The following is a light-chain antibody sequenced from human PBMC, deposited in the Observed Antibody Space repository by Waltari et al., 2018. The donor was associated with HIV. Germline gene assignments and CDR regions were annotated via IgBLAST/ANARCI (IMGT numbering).Light chain of an antibody. CDR3: AAWDDSLNGM. J-gene: IGLJ3*02. CDR1: RSNIGSNI. V-gene: IGLV1-44*01. CDR2: TND. Sequence: QSVLTQPPSVSGTPGQNVTISCSGSRSNIGSNIVTWYQQLPGAAPKLLIYTNDQRPSGVPDRFSGSKSGTSASLAISGLQSADEADYYCAAWDDSLNGMFGGGTKLTVL.